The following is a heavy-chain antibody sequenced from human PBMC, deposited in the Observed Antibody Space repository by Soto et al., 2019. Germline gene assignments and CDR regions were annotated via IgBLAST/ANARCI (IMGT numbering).Heavy chain of an antibody. J-gene: IGHJ3*02. Sequence: QVQLVQSGAEVKKPGASVKVSCKASGYTFTSYGISWVRQAPGQGLEWMGWISAYSDHTSFAQKLQGRVTMTTDTSTTTAFMELRSLRSDDTAMYYCARDWHCSGGRCEDAFDIWGQGTMVTVSS. V-gene: IGHV1-18*01. CDR1: GYTFTSYG. CDR2: ISAYSDHT. CDR3: ARDWHCSGGRCEDAFDI. D-gene: IGHD2-15*01.